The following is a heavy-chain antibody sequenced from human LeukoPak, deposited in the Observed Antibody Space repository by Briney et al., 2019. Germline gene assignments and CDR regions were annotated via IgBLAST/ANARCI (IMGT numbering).Heavy chain of an antibody. CDR1: GFTFNSYA. CDR3: TSLPMTRAPTPSWFDP. J-gene: IGHJ5*02. D-gene: IGHD4/OR15-4a*01. CDR2: TSGNGENT. V-gene: IGHV3-23*01. Sequence: GGSLRLSCAASGFTFNSYAMTWVRQAPGKGLEWVSATSGNGENTYYADFVKGRFTISRDNSKNTVYLQMNSLRAEDTALYYCTSLPMTRAPTPSWFDPWGQGTVVTVSS.